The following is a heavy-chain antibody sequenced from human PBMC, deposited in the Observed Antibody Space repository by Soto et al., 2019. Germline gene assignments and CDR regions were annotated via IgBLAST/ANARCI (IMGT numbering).Heavy chain of an antibody. CDR3: AREHTYGSNFFDC. J-gene: IGHJ4*02. CDR2: ISHSGST. CDR1: GGSISSAAYY. Sequence: QVQLQESGPGLVKPSQTLSLTCTVSGGSISSAAYYWIWIRQHPGNGLEWIGYISHSGSTYYTPSLTSRVIISADTSNNQFSLHMTAVTAADTAVYYSAREHTYGSNFFDCWGKGALVTVSS. D-gene: IGHD5-18*01. V-gene: IGHV4-31*03.